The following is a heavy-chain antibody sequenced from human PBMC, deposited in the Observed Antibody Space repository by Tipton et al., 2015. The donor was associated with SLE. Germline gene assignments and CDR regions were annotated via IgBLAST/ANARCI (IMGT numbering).Heavy chain of an antibody. D-gene: IGHD3-3*02. V-gene: IGHV4-59*01. CDR3: ARGTPFMEFERNWFDP. J-gene: IGHJ5*02. CDR2: MYYSGIT. Sequence: TLSLTCSVSGGSIRTYYWSWIRQTPGKGLEWIGYMYYSGITNYNPSLYSRASISVDTSRNQFSLKMNSVTAADTAIYYCARGTPFMEFERNWFDPWGQGTLVTVSS. CDR1: GGSIRTYY.